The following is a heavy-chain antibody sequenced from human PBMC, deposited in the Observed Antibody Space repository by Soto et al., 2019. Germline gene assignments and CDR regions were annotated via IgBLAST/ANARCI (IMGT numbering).Heavy chain of an antibody. J-gene: IGHJ6*02. V-gene: IGHV1-18*01. Sequence: QVQLAQSANEVKKPGASVRVSCKAAGYTFIRYGIAWVQQAPGQGLEWMGWISPYNDYTVYAQKFQGRVSMTADTSTRTVDMNLRGLKSDDTAVYYCARGGYYDNPGGKLSHYGLDVWGQGTSVSVSS. CDR1: GYTFIRYG. CDR2: ISPYNDYT. D-gene: IGHD3-16*01. CDR3: ARGGYYDNPGGKLSHYGLDV.